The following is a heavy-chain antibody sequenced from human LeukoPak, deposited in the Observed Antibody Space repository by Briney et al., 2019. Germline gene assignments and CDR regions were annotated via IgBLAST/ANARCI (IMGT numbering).Heavy chain of an antibody. Sequence: SETLSLTCTVSGGSISSSSTYWGWIRQPPGKGLEWIGSIYYSKNTYYNPSLKSRVTISADTSKNQFSLTLGSVSATDTAVYYCVSPRGFSYGYFDYWGQGTLVTVSS. CDR3: VSPRGFSYGYFDY. J-gene: IGHJ4*02. CDR2: IYYSKNT. V-gene: IGHV4-39*01. D-gene: IGHD5-18*01. CDR1: GGSISSSSTY.